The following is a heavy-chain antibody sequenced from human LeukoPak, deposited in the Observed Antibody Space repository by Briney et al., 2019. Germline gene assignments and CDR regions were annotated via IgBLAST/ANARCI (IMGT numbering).Heavy chain of an antibody. V-gene: IGHV4-34*01. Sequence: SETLSLTCAVYGGSFSGYYWSWIRQPPGKGLEWIGEINHSGSTNYNPSLKSRVTISVDTSKNQFSLKLSSVTAADTAVYYCARGGIAAAGTPYDYWGQGTLVTVSS. CDR2: INHSGST. J-gene: IGHJ4*02. D-gene: IGHD6-13*01. CDR3: ARGGIAAAGTPYDY. CDR1: GGSFSGYY.